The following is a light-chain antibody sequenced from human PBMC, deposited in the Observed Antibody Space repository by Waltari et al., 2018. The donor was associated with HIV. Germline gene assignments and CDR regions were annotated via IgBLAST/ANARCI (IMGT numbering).Light chain of an antibody. V-gene: IGLV2-14*01. CDR1: RGDVGAYNF. CDR3: SSYTSNTTWV. J-gene: IGLJ3*02. CDR2: EVN. Sequence: QSALTQPASVSGSPGQSITISCTGTRGDVGAYNFVSYYQQQPGKAPKLIIYEVNNRPSGVSNRFSGSKSGNTASLTISGLQVEDEANYYCSSYTSNTTWVFGGGTKLTV.